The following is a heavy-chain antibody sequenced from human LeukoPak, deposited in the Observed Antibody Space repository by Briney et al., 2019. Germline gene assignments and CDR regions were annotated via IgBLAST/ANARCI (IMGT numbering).Heavy chain of an antibody. D-gene: IGHD6-13*01. J-gene: IGHJ4*02. CDR3: AKDRRQVAAAGSFDY. CDR2: IRYDGSNK. V-gene: IGHV3-30*02. Sequence: GSLRLSCAASGFTFSSYGMHWVRQAPGKGLEWVAFIRYDGSNKYYADSVKGRFTISRDNSKNTLYLQMNSLRAEDTAVYYCAKDRRQVAAAGSFDYWGQGTLVTVSS. CDR1: GFTFSSYG.